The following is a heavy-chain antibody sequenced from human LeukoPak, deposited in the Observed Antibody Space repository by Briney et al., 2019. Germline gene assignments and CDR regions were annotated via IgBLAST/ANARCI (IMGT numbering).Heavy chain of an antibody. D-gene: IGHD1-26*01. CDR3: ARESHEGATRAYNWFDP. V-gene: IGHV4-34*01. CDR1: GGSFSGYY. Sequence: SETLSLTCAVYGGSFSGYYWSWIRQPPGKGLEWIGEINHSGSTNYNPSLKSRVTISVDTSKNQFSLKLSSVTAADTAVYYCARESHEGATRAYNWFDPWGQGTLVSVSS. J-gene: IGHJ5*02. CDR2: INHSGST.